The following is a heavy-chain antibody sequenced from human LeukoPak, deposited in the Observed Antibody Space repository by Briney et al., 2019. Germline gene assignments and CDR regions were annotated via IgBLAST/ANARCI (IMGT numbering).Heavy chain of an antibody. J-gene: IGHJ4*02. V-gene: IGHV3-23*01. CDR2: ISGSGGST. Sequence: PGGSLRLSCAASGFTFSSYAMSWVRQAPGKGLEWVSAISGSGGSTYYADSVKGRFTISRDSAKNSLYLQMNSLRAEDTAVYYCARVPSSGWPYFDYWGQGTLVTVSS. D-gene: IGHD6-19*01. CDR1: GFTFSSYA. CDR3: ARVPSSGWPYFDY.